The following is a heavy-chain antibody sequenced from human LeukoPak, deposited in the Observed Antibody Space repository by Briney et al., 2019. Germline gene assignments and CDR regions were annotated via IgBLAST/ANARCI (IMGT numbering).Heavy chain of an antibody. J-gene: IGHJ5*02. D-gene: IGHD6-13*01. CDR3: ARDRGSSSSYNWFDP. CDR1: GYTFTGYY. CDR2: INPNSGGT. Sequence: ASVKVSCKASGYTFTGYYMHWVGQPPRQGLEGMGWINPNSGGTNYAQKFQGRVTMTRDTSISTAYMELSRLRSDDTAVYYCARDRGSSSSYNWFDPWGQGTLVTVSS. V-gene: IGHV1-2*02.